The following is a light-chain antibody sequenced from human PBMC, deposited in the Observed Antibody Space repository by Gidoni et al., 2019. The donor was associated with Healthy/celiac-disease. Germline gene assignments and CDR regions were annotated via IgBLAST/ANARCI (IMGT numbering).Light chain of an antibody. Sequence: DIVMTQSPDSLVVSLGERATINCKSSQSVLYSSNNKNYLAWYQQKPGQPPKLLIYWASTRESGVPDRFSGSGSGTDSTLTISILQAEDVAVYYCQQYYSTPWTFGQGTKVEIK. J-gene: IGKJ1*01. CDR3: QQYYSTPWT. CDR2: WAS. CDR1: QSVLYSSNNKNY. V-gene: IGKV4-1*01.